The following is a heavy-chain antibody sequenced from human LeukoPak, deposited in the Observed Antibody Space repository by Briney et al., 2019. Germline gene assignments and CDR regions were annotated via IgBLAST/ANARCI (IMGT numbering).Heavy chain of an antibody. CDR2: IYYSGST. CDR3: ARGHLSPRTYYYFDY. J-gene: IGHJ4*02. CDR1: GGSISSGDYY. D-gene: IGHD2-8*01. Sequence: PSETLSLTCTVSGGSISSGDYYWSWIRQPPGKGLEWIGYIYYSGSTYYNPSLKSRVTISVDTSKNQFSLKLSSVTAADTAVYYCARGHLSPRTYYYFDYWGQGTLVTVSS. V-gene: IGHV4-30-4*01.